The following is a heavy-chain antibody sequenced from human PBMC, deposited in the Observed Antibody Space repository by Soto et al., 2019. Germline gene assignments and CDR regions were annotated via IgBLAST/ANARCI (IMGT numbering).Heavy chain of an antibody. CDR2: IWHDGGNK. D-gene: IGHD1-7*01. CDR1: GFSFSSSG. Sequence: QVQLVESGGGVVQPGRSLRLSCVASGFSFSSSGMHWVRQAPGKGLQWVAVIWHDGGNKYNADSVKGRFSISRDNSKNTVYLQMNSLRVEDTAVYSGARGNWKYGYFDYWGQGTLVTVSS. V-gene: IGHV3-33*01. J-gene: IGHJ4*02. CDR3: ARGNWKYGYFDY.